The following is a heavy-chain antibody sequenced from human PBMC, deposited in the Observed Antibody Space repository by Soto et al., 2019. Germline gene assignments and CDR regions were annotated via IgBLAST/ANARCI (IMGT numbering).Heavy chain of an antibody. CDR2: IYWDDDK. V-gene: IGHV2-5*02. J-gene: IGHJ4*02. Sequence: GSGPTLVNPTQTLTLTCTFSGFSLSTSGVGVGWIRQPPGKALEWLALIYWDDDKRYSPSLKSRLTITKDTSKNQVVLTMSNMDPVDTARYYCAHIVVAGLGYYFDYWGQGTLVTVSS. D-gene: IGHD6-19*01. CDR1: GFSLSTSGVG. CDR3: AHIVVAGLGYYFDY.